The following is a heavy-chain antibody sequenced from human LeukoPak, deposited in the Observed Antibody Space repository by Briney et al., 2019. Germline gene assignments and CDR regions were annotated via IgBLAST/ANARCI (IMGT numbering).Heavy chain of an antibody. V-gene: IGHV3-23*01. D-gene: IGHD3-16*02. CDR3: ARQDYDYVWGSYRREYYFDY. J-gene: IGHJ4*02. Sequence: PGGSLRLSCAASGFTFSSYAMSWVRQAPGKGLEWVSAISGSGGSTYYADSVKGRFTISRDNSKNTLYLQMNSLRAEDTAVYYCARQDYDYVWGSYRREYYFDYWGQGTLVTVSS. CDR2: ISGSGGST. CDR1: GFTFSSYA.